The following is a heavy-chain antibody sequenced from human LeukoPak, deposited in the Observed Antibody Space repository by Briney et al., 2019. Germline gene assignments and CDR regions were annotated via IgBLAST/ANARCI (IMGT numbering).Heavy chain of an antibody. CDR2: ISGSGGFT. Sequence: GGSLRLSCAASGFTFSIYALDWVRQAPGKGLEWVSAISGSGGFTYYADSVKGRFTISRDNSKNTLYLQMNSLRAEDTAVYYCARKPDYYGADYWGQGTLVTVSS. J-gene: IGHJ4*02. V-gene: IGHV3-23*01. D-gene: IGHD3-10*01. CDR1: GFTFSIYA. CDR3: ARKPDYYGADY.